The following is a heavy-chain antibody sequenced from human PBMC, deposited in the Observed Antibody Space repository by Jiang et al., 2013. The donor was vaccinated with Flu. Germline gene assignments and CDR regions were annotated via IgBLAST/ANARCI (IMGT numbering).Heavy chain of an antibody. D-gene: IGHD1-14*01. J-gene: IGHJ4*02. CDR3: ARHDRFPKSYYFDF. Sequence: GPGLVKPSETLSLTCTVSGGSISNYYWSWIRQPPGKGLEWIGYIYYSGSTNYNPSLKSRVTISVDTSKNQFSLKLSSVTAADTAVYYCARHDRFPKSYYFDFWGQGALVTVSS. V-gene: IGHV4-59*08. CDR1: GGSISNYY. CDR2: IYYSGST.